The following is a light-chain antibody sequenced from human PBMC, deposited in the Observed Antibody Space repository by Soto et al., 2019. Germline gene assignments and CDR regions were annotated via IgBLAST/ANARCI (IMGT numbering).Light chain of an antibody. CDR2: AAS. V-gene: IGKV1-9*01. CDR3: QQLNSYPLT. J-gene: IGKJ4*01. Sequence: DIQLTQSPSXXXASVXXXXXXXXRAXXXXXXYLAWYQQKPGKAPKLLIYAASTLQSGVPSRFSGSGSGTEFTLTISSLQPEDFATYYCQQLNSYPLTFGGGTKVEIK. CDR1: XXXXXY.